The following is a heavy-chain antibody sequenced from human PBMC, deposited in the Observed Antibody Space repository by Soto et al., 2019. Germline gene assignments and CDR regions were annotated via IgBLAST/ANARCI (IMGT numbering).Heavy chain of an antibody. J-gene: IGHJ6*02. CDR3: ARLRDYYYGMDV. CDR2: IYYSGST. CDR1: GGSISSSSYY. Sequence: SETLSLTCTVSGGSISSSSYYWGWIRQPPGKGLEWIGSIYYSGSTYYNPSLKSRVTISVDTSKNQFSLKLSSVTAADTAVYYCARLRDYYYGMDVWGQGTTVTVSS. V-gene: IGHV4-39*01.